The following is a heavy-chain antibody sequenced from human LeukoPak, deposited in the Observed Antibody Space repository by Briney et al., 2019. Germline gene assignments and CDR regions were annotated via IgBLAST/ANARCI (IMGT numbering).Heavy chain of an antibody. D-gene: IGHD3-3*01. CDR3: ARGHFGVVLDY. J-gene: IGHJ4*02. CDR2: IRGECTET. CDR1: GFTFSRFS. Sequence: GGPLRLSCAGSGFTFSRFSMIWVRQAPGKGLEWVSSIRGECTETRHAASVMGRYTTSRDNPKKSLYLQMNSLRAEDTAVYDCARGHFGVVLDYWGQGTLVTVSS. V-gene: IGHV3-21*01.